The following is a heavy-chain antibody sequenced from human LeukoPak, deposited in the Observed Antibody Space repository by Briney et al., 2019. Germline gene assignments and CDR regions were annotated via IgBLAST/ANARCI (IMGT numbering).Heavy chain of an antibody. CDR1: GGSFSGYY. V-gene: IGHV4-34*01. CDR2: INHSGST. D-gene: IGHD5-24*01. Sequence: SETLSLTCAVYGGSFSGYYWSWIRQPPGKGLEWIGEINHSGSTYYNPSLKSRVTISVDRSKNQFSLKLSSVTAADTAVYYCARDHSGRDGYDYWGQGTLVTVSS. J-gene: IGHJ4*02. CDR3: ARDHSGRDGYDY.